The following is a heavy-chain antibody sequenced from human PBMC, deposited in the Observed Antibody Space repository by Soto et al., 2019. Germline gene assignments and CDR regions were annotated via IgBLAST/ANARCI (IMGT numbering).Heavy chain of an antibody. CDR1: GFTFNIAA. D-gene: IGHD1-7*01. CDR2: IRNQANGYAT. V-gene: IGHV3-73*01. CDR3: ARQGVPLELAV. J-gene: IGHJ4*02. Sequence: PGGSLRLSCAASGFTFNIAAIHWVRQASGKGLEWVGLIRNQANGYATAYAASVKGRITVSRDDSKNMAFLEINSLKTEDTAVYYCARQGVPLELAVWGQGTLVTVSS.